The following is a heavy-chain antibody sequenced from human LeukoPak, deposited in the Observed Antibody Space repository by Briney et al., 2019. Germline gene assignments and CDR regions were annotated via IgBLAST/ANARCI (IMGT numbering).Heavy chain of an antibody. Sequence: ASVKVSCKASGGTFTSYAISWVRQAPGQGLEWMGWMSADNGNTNYAQKLQGRVTMTTDTSTSTAYTKLRSLRSDDTAVYYCAREYSGSNWWFDPWGQGTLVTVSS. V-gene: IGHV1-18*01. CDR2: MSADNGNT. D-gene: IGHD1-26*01. CDR3: AREYSGSNWWFDP. J-gene: IGHJ5*02. CDR1: GGTFTSYA.